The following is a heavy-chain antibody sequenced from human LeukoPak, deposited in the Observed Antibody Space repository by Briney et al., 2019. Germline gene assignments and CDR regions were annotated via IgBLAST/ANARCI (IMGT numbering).Heavy chain of an antibody. V-gene: IGHV1-2*06. CDR3: ARDLSSTSNWELDY. D-gene: IGHD1-26*01. Sequence: GASVKVSCKASGYTFTGYFMHWVRQAPGQGLEWVGRINPNSGGTNYAQDFQGRVTMTRDTSINTAYMELSRLTSDDTAVYYCARDLSSTSNWELDYWGQGTLVTVSS. CDR2: INPNSGGT. J-gene: IGHJ4*02. CDR1: GYTFTGYF.